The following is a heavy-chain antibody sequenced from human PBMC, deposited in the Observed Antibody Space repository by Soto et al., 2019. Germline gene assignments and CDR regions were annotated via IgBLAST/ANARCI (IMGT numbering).Heavy chain of an antibody. CDR2: INHSGST. D-gene: IGHD1-1*01. J-gene: IGHJ4*02. CDR3: ARGQDGYNWRGLYYFDY. V-gene: IGHV4-34*01. Sequence: LSLTCAVYGGSFSGYYWSWIRQPPGKGLEWIGEINHSGSTNYNPSLKSRVTISVDTSKNQFSLKLSSVTAADTAVYYCARGQDGYNWRGLYYFDYWGQGTLVTVSS. CDR1: GGSFSGYY.